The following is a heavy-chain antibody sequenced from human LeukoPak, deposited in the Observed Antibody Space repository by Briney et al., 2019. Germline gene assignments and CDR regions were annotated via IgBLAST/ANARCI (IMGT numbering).Heavy chain of an antibody. J-gene: IGHJ4*02. Sequence: ASVKVSCKASGYTFTGYYMHWVRQAPGQGLEWMGWINPNSGGTNYAQKFQGRVTMTRDTSISTAYMELSRLRSDDTAVYYCAREMVGATTLAIDYWGQGTLVTVSS. D-gene: IGHD1-26*01. CDR2: INPNSGGT. V-gene: IGHV1-2*02. CDR3: AREMVGATTLAIDY. CDR1: GYTFTGYY.